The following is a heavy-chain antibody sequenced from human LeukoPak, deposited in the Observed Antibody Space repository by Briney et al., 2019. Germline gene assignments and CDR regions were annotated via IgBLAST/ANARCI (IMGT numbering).Heavy chain of an antibody. D-gene: IGHD1-1*01. CDR1: GYTFTSYG. CDR3: ARAEPRYNWKGGFDY. Sequence: GASVKVSCKASGYTFTSYGISWVRQAPGQGLEWMGWISAYNGNTNYAQKLQGRVTMTTDTSTSTAYMELRSLRSDDTAVYYCARAEPRYNWKGGFDYWGQGTLVTVSS. CDR2: ISAYNGNT. J-gene: IGHJ4*02. V-gene: IGHV1-18*01.